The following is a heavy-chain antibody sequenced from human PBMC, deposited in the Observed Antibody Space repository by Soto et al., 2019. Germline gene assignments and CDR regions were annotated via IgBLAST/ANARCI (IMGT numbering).Heavy chain of an antibody. D-gene: IGHD3-10*01. Sequence: ASVKVSCKASGGTFSSYAISWVRQAPGQGLEWMGGIIPIFGTANYAQKFQGRVTITADESTSTAYMELSSLRSEDTAVYYCARGMELKGAFDIWAQGTMVTVSS. J-gene: IGHJ3*02. V-gene: IGHV1-69*13. CDR3: ARGMELKGAFDI. CDR2: IIPIFGTA. CDR1: GGTFSSYA.